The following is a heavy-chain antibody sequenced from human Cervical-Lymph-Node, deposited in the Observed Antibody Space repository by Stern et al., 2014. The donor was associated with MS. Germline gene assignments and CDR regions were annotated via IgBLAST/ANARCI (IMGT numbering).Heavy chain of an antibody. J-gene: IGHJ4*02. CDR1: GASVRSSGYY. D-gene: IGHD5-12*01. V-gene: IGHV4-31*03. CDR2: IYYTGST. CDR3: ARGATINDFDF. Sequence: QVQLQESGPGLVKPSQTVSLTCTVSGASVRSSGYYWSWIRQHPGQGLEWIGYIYYTGSTYYNPSLKSRVTISLDTSKNRFSLRLSSVTAADTAVYFCARGATINDFDFWGQGTLVTVSS.